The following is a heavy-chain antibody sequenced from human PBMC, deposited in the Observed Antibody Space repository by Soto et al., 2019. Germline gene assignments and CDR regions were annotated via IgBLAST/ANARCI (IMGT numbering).Heavy chain of an antibody. V-gene: IGHV1-18*04. Sequence: ASVKVSCKASGYSFTTIGISWVRQAPGQGLEWMGWISAYNGATDYVQKFQDRVTMTTDTSTSTAYMELRSLTSDDTAIYYCARGGRYHATVDYWGQGTLVTVSS. CDR1: GYSFTTIG. D-gene: IGHD1-1*01. CDR2: ISAYNGAT. J-gene: IGHJ4*02. CDR3: ARGGRYHATVDY.